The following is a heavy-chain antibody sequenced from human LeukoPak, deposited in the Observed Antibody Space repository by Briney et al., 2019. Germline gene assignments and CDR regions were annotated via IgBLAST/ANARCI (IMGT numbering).Heavy chain of an antibody. CDR2: IDYSGST. CDR1: GGSISSSSFY. CDR3: ARRSSSAWYFDY. D-gene: IGHD6-25*01. V-gene: IGHV4-39*01. J-gene: IGHJ4*02. Sequence: KPSETLSLTCTVSGGSISSSSFYWGWIRQPPGKGLEWIGSIDYSGSTYYNPSLKSRLTISVDTSKNQFSLKPSSVTAADMAVYYCARRSSSAWYFDYWGQGTLVTVSS.